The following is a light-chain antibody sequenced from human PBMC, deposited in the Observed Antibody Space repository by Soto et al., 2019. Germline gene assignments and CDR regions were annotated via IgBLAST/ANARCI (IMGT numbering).Light chain of an antibody. CDR2: NNN. CDR3: SAWDDSLNGVV. J-gene: IGLJ2*01. Sequence: QSVLTQSPSASGTPGQRVTISCSGSSSSFKTNSVQWFQQLPGTAPKLLIHNNNQRPSGVPDRFSGSKSGTSASLAISGLQSEDEGDYYCSAWDDSLNGVVFGGGTKLTVL. CDR1: SSSFKTNS. V-gene: IGLV1-44*01.